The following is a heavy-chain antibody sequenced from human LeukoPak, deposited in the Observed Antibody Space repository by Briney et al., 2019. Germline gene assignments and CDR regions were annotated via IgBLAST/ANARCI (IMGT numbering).Heavy chain of an antibody. Sequence: SGGSLRLSCAASGFTFDDYAMHWVRQAPGKGLEWVSGISWNSGSIGYADSVKGRFTISRDNAKNSLYLQMNSLRAEDTALYYCAKDMGEVYYDILTGSMGFDPWGQGTLVTVSS. J-gene: IGHJ5*02. V-gene: IGHV3-9*01. D-gene: IGHD3-9*01. CDR2: ISWNSGSI. CDR3: AKDMGEVYYDILTGSMGFDP. CDR1: GFTFDDYA.